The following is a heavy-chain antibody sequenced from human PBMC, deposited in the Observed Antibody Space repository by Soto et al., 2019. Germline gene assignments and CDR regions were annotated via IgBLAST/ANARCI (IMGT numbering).Heavy chain of an antibody. Sequence: PGGSLRLSCVASGVTFTNFGMSWVRQAPGKGLEWVSSISGGGSTYYADSVQGRFTISRDNSRNTLYLQMNSLTAEDTAAYYCTKLGVPGTKFFDYWGQGTMVTVSS. J-gene: IGHJ4*02. V-gene: IGHV3-23*01. D-gene: IGHD6-19*01. CDR1: GVTFTNFG. CDR3: TKLGVPGTKFFDY. CDR2: ISGGGST.